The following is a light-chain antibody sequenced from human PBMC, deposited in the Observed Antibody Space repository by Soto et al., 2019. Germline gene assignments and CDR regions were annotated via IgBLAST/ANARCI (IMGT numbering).Light chain of an antibody. CDR3: QQSYSLPM. CDR2: AAS. Sequence: DIHMTQSRSFLCASVGGRATITCRASQSISGYLNWYQQKPGKAPKLLIYAASTLQVGVPSRFSGSGSGTDFTLTISSLQPEDFATYFCQQSYSLPMFGQGTKVDIK. CDR1: QSISGY. V-gene: IGKV1-39*01. J-gene: IGKJ1*01.